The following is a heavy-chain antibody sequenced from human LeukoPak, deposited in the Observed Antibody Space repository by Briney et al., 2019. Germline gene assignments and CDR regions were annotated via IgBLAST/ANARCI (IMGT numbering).Heavy chain of an antibody. CDR2: IYSGGST. D-gene: IGHD3-9*01. J-gene: IGHJ3*02. Sequence: GGSLRLSCAASGFTVSSNYMSWVRQAPGKGLEWVSVIYSGGSTYYADSVKGRFTISRDNSKNTLYLQMNSLRAEDTAVYYCARGLTGPGGAFDIWGQGTMVTVSS. V-gene: IGHV3-66*01. CDR1: GFTVSSNY. CDR3: ARGLTGPGGAFDI.